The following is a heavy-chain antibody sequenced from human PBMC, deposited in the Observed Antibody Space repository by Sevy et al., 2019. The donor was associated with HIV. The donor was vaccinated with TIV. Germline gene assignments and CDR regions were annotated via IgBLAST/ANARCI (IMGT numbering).Heavy chain of an antibody. CDR3: ARIYDSSGYFDY. J-gene: IGHJ4*02. D-gene: IGHD3-22*01. V-gene: IGHV3-23*01. CDR1: GFTFSSYA. Sequence: GGSLRLSCAASGFTFSSYAMNWVRQAPGKGLEWVSGISGSGGSGDKTNYADSVKGRFTISRDDTKNSLYLQLNSLRAEDTAIYYCARIYDSSGYFDYWGQGTLVTVSS. CDR2: ISGSGGSGDKT.